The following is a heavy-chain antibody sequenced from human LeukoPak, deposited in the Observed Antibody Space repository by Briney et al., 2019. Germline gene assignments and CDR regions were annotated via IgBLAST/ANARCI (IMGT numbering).Heavy chain of an antibody. D-gene: IGHD1-26*01. V-gene: IGHV3-21*04. CDR3: AKEYSGSFSPFPSYFDY. Sequence: GGSLRLSCAASGFAFNTYSMNWVRQAPGKGLEWVSFIFSSSTYIYYTDSVKGRFTISRDNSKNTLYLQMNSLRADDTAVYYCAKEYSGSFSPFPSYFDYWGQGTLVTVSS. CDR2: IFSSSTYI. CDR1: GFAFNTYS. J-gene: IGHJ4*02.